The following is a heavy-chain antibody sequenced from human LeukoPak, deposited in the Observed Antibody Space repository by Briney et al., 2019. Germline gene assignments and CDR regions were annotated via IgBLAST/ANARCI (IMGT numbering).Heavy chain of an antibody. CDR3: AREFIAPDYYDRSDPFDY. CDR1: GYTFTSYG. CDR2: ISAYNGNT. V-gene: IGHV1-18*01. D-gene: IGHD3-22*01. J-gene: IGHJ4*02. Sequence: ASVKVSCKASGYTFTSYGISWVRQAPGQGLEWMGWISAYNGNTNYAQKLQGRVTMTTDTSMSTAYMELRSLRSDDTAVYYCAREFIAPDYYDRSDPFDYWGQGTLVTVSS.